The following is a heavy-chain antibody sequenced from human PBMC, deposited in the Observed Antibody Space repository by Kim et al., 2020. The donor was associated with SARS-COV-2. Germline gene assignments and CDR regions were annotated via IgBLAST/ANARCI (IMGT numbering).Heavy chain of an antibody. D-gene: IGHD6-13*01. V-gene: IGHV1-18*01. J-gene: IGHJ4*02. CDR2: ISAYNGNT. Sequence: ASVKVSCKASGYTFTSYGISWVRQAPGQGLEWMGWISAYNGNTNYAQKLQGRVTMTTDTSTSTAYMELRSLRSDDTAVYYCARVWTPHTLNQAAAGEKYFDYWGQGTLVTVSS. CDR3: ARVWTPHTLNQAAAGEKYFDY. CDR1: GYTFTSYG.